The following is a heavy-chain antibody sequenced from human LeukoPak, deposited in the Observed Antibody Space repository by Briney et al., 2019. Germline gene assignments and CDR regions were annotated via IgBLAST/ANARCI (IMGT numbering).Heavy chain of an antibody. J-gene: IGHJ4*02. CDR2: INHSGST. V-gene: IGHV4-34*01. CDR1: GGSFSGYY. CDR3: ARASSYGLDY. D-gene: IGHD5-18*01. Sequence: SETLSRTCAVYGGSFSGYYWSWIRQLPGKGLEWIGEINHSGSTNYNPSLKSRVTISVDTSKNQFSLKLSSVTAADTAVYYCARASSYGLDYWGQGTLVAVSS.